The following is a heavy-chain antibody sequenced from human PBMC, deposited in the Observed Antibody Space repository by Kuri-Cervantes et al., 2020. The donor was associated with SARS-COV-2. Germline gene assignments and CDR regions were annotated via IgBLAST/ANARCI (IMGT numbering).Heavy chain of an antibody. Sequence: GESLKISCAASGFTVSSNYMSWVRQAPGKGLEWVAVISYDGSNKYYADPVKGRFTISRDNSKNTLYLQMNSLRAEDTAVYYCAKDRNPSWIQAWFDYWGQGTMVTVSS. CDR3: AKDRNPSWIQAWFDY. D-gene: IGHD5-18*01. CDR2: ISYDGSNK. J-gene: IGHJ4*02. CDR1: GFTVSSNY. V-gene: IGHV3-30*18.